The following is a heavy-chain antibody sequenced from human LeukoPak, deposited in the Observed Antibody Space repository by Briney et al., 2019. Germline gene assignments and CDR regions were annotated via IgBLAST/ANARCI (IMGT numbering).Heavy chain of an antibody. D-gene: IGHD2-2*01. CDR1: GFTFSSYA. V-gene: IGHV3-23*01. CDR3: ATQIVVVPAAILS. Sequence: LPRGSLRLSCVASGFTFSSYAMSWVRQAPGKGLEWVSAISGSGGSTYYADSVKGRFTISRDNSKNTLYLQMNSLRAEDTAVYYCATQIVVVPAAILSWGQGTLVTVSS. CDR2: ISGSGGST. J-gene: IGHJ4*02.